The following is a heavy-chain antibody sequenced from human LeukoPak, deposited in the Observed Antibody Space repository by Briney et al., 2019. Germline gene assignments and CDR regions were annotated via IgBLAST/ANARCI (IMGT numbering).Heavy chain of an antibody. D-gene: IGHD6-19*01. CDR3: ARSSSGWHGDY. V-gene: IGHV3-21*01. Sequence: GGSLRLSCAASGFTFSSYSMNWVRQAPGKGLEWVSSISSSSYIYYADSVKGRFTISRDNAKNSLYLQMNSLRAEDTAVYYCARSSSGWHGDYWGQGTLVTVSS. CDR1: GFTFSSYS. J-gene: IGHJ4*02. CDR2: ISSSSYI.